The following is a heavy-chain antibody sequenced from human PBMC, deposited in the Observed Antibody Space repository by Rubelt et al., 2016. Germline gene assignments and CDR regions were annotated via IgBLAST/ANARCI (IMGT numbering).Heavy chain of an antibody. V-gene: IGHV1-69*01. CDR2: IIPIFGTA. CDR3: ASGGDFGVVSANGFDP. Sequence: QVKLVQSGAEVKKPGSSVKVSCKAPGGTFSSYAISWVRQAPGQGLECMGGIIPIFGTANYAQKFQGDVTSTGDESTGTAYMELSNLRSEDSAVYYWASGGDFGVVSANGFDPWGQGTLGTVTS. J-gene: IGHJ5*02. CDR1: GGTFSSYA. D-gene: IGHD3-3*01.